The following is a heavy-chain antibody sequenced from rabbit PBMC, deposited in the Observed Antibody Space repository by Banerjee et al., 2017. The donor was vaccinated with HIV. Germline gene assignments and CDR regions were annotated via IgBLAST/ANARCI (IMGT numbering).Heavy chain of an antibody. CDR1: GFDFSSGYD. J-gene: IGHJ4*01. Sequence: QSLEESGGGLVKPGASLTLTCKASGFDFSSGYDMCWVRQAPGKGLEWIACFHADSSGSTGYASWAKGRFTISKTSSTTVTLQMTSLTAADTATYFCARDVARDGYYFNLRGPGTLVTVS. D-gene: IGHD6-1*01. V-gene: IGHV1S40*01. CDR2: FHADSSGST. CDR3: ARDVARDGYYFNL.